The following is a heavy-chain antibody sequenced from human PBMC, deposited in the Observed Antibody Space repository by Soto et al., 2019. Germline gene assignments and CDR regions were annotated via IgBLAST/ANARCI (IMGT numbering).Heavy chain of an antibody. J-gene: IGHJ6*02. Sequence: QVQLVESGGGVVQPGRSLRLSCAASGFTFNTYGMHWVRQAPGKGLEWGADIWYDGSKKYYADSVKGRVTISSVNSKNMMYLQMDSLIAEDTAVYYCARIDCTGGSCRPYAYYDMDVWGQGTTVTVS. V-gene: IGHV3-33*01. CDR1: GFTFNTYG. D-gene: IGHD2-15*01. CDR3: ARIDCTGGSCRPYAYYDMDV. CDR2: IWYDGSKK.